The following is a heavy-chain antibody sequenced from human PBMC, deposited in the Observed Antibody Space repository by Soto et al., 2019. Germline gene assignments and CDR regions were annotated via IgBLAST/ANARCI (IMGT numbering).Heavy chain of an antibody. CDR1: GFTFSSYA. Sequence: EVQLLESGGGLVQPVGSLRLSCAASGFTFSSYAMSWVRQAPGKGLEWVSAISGSGGSTYYADSVKGRFTISRDNSKNTLYLQMNSLRAEDTAVYYCAKGYGGWPRGAPVDYWGQGTLVTVSS. J-gene: IGHJ4*02. V-gene: IGHV3-23*01. D-gene: IGHD6-19*01. CDR3: AKGYGGWPRGAPVDY. CDR2: ISGSGGST.